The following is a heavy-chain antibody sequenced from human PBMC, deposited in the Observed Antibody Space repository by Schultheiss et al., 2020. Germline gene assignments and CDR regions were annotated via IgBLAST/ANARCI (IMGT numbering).Heavy chain of an antibody. Sequence: SCTVSGGSISSGSYYWSWIRQPAGKGLEWIGRIYTSGSTNYNPSLKSRVTISVDTSKNQFSLKLSSVTAADTAVYYCARGYLADYWGQGTLVTVSS. CDR2: IYTSGST. V-gene: IGHV4-61*02. CDR3: ARGYLADY. J-gene: IGHJ4*02. D-gene: IGHD1-14*01. CDR1: GGSISSGSYY.